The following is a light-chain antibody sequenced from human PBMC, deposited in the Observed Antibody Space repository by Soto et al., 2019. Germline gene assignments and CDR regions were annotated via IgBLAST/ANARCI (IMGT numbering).Light chain of an antibody. V-gene: IGLV3-21*04. J-gene: IGLJ1*01. CDR2: YDS. Sequence: SYELTQPPSVSVAPEKTARLTCGGDNIGSKRVHWYRQKPGQSPVLVIYYDSDRPSGIPERFSGSNSGNTATLTINRVEAGDEADYYCQVWDITTDHYVFGTGTKLTVL. CDR1: NIGSKR. CDR3: QVWDITTDHYV.